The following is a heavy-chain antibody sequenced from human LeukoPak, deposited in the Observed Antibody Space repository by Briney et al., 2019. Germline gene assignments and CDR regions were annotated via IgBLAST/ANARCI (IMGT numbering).Heavy chain of an antibody. CDR1: GFTFSDYY. D-gene: IGHD3-22*01. V-gene: IGHV3-11*01. CDR2: ISSSGSTI. CDR3: ARPKEYYYDSSGYLGY. J-gene: IGHJ4*02. Sequence: GGSLRLSCAASGFTFSDYYMSLIRQAPGKGLEWVSYISSSGSTIYYADSVKGRFTISRDNAKNSLYLQMNSLRAEDTAVYYCARPKEYYYDSSGYLGYWGQGTLVTVSS.